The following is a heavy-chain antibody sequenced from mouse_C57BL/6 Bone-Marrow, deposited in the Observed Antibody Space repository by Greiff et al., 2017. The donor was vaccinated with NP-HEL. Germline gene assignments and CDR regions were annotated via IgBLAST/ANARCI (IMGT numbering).Heavy chain of an antibody. CDR1: GYTFTGYW. Sequence: QVQLKESGAELMKPGASVKLSCKATGYTFTGYWIEWVKQRPGHGLEWIGEILPGSGSTNYNEKFKGKATFTADTSSNTAYMQLSSLTTEDSAIYYCASFYYGSSYGAYWGQGTLVTVSA. CDR3: ASFYYGSSYGAY. V-gene: IGHV1-9*01. CDR2: ILPGSGST. J-gene: IGHJ3*01. D-gene: IGHD1-1*01.